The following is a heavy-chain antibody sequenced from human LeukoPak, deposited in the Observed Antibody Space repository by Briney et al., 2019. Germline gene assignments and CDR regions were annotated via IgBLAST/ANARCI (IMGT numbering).Heavy chain of an antibody. V-gene: IGHV3-23*01. CDR3: ATSWELPTYYFDY. CDR2: ISGSGQST. J-gene: IGHJ4*02. Sequence: PGGTLRLSCAASGFNCSTYGMMWVRQAPGKGLEWVSAISGSGQSTYYADSVRGRFTISRDNSKNTLYLQMNSLRAEDTALYYCATSWELPTYYFDYWGQGALVTVSS. D-gene: IGHD3-10*01. CDR1: GFNCSTYG.